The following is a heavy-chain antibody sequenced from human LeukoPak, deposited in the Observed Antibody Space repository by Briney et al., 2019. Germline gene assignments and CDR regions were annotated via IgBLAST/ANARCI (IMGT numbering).Heavy chain of an antibody. V-gene: IGHV1-2*02. Sequence: ASVKVSCKASEYTFTGYYLHWVRHAPGQGLEWMGCINPGSGGTNYAKKFQDRVTMTRDMYISTAYMELSSLRYDDTAVYYCARGGFVVAPPLAVWGQGTTVTVSS. CDR2: INPGSGGT. J-gene: IGHJ6*02. CDR3: ARGGFVVAPPLAV. CDR1: EYTFTGYY. D-gene: IGHD3-3*01.